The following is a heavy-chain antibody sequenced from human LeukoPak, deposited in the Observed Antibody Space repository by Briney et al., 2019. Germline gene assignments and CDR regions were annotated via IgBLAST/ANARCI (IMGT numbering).Heavy chain of an antibody. V-gene: IGHV3-15*01. Sequence: GGSLRLSCAVSGFTFSNAWMSWVRQAPGKRLEWVGRIKSKADGGTTDYAAPVKGRFTISRDDSKNTLYLQMNSLKTEDTAVYYCTTLRVDTAMVDAGINFDYWGQGTLVTVSS. CDR3: TTLRVDTAMVDAGINFDY. D-gene: IGHD5-18*01. J-gene: IGHJ4*02. CDR2: IKSKADGGTT. CDR1: GFTFSNAW.